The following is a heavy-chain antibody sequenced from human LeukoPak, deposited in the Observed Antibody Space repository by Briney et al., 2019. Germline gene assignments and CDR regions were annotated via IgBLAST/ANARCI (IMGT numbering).Heavy chain of an antibody. CDR1: GFTFSSHA. Sequence: GGSLRLSCAASGFTFSSHAMSWVRQAPGKGLEWVSAISGSGGSTYYADSVKGRFTISRDNSKNTLYLQMNSLRAEDTAVYYCAKEGAGRYYYDSSGYYTFFDYWGQGTLVTVSS. J-gene: IGHJ4*02. CDR3: AKEGAGRYYYDSSGYYTFFDY. CDR2: ISGSGGST. V-gene: IGHV3-23*01. D-gene: IGHD3-22*01.